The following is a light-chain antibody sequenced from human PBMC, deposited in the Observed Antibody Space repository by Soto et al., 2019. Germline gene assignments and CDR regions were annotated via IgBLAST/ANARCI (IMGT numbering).Light chain of an antibody. CDR1: QSVSSNY. CDR2: GAS. J-gene: IGKJ5*01. CDR3: QQYGSSPIT. V-gene: IGKV3-20*01. Sequence: EIVLTQSPGTLSLSPGERATLSCRASQSVSSNYLAWYQQKSGQAPRLLIYGASSRATGIPDRFSGSGSGTDFTLPISRLEPEDFAAYYCQQYGSSPITFGQGTRLEIK.